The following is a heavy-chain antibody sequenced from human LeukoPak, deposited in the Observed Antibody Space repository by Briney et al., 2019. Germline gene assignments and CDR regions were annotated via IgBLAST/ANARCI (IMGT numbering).Heavy chain of an antibody. CDR2: IYPGDSDT. J-gene: IGHJ6*03. D-gene: IGHD3-10*02. Sequence: GESLKISCKGSGYSFNSYWIGWVRQMPGKGLEWMGIIYPGDSDTRYSPSFQGQVTISADKSISTAYLQWSSLKASDTAMYYCATRLGSGSSWLPDYYYYMDVWGKGTTVTVSS. CDR1: GYSFNSYW. CDR3: ATRLGSGSSWLPDYYYYMDV. V-gene: IGHV5-51*01.